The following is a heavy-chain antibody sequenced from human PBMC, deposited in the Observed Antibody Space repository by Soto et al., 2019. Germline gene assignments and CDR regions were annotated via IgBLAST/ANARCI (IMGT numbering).Heavy chain of an antibody. Sequence: SETLSLTCTVYGGSLSSYYWNWIRQPPGKGLEWIGEIYHSGTTNYNPSLKSRVTISADTSKNQFSLKLTSVTAADTAVYYCARSERTLSYYYGMDVWGQGTTVTVSS. V-gene: IGHV4-34*01. J-gene: IGHJ6*02. CDR2: IYHSGTT. CDR3: ARSERTLSYYYGMDV. CDR1: GGSLSSYY.